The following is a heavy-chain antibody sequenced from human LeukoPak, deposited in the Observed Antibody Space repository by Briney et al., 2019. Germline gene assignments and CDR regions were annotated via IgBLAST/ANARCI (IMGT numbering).Heavy chain of an antibody. Sequence: PSETLSLACTVSGGSISSSSYYWGWIRQPPGKGLEWIGSIYYSGSTYYNPSLKSRVTISVDTSKNQFSLKLSSVTAADTAVYYCARHQRGYSGYGFLDYWGQGTLVTVSS. V-gene: IGHV4-39*01. CDR3: ARHQRGYSGYGFLDY. D-gene: IGHD5-12*01. CDR2: IYYSGST. CDR1: GGSISSSSYY. J-gene: IGHJ4*02.